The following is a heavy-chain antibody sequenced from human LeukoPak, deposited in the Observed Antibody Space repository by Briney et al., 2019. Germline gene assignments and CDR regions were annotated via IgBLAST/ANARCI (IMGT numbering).Heavy chain of an antibody. V-gene: IGHV1-69*13. D-gene: IGHD3-22*01. J-gene: IGHJ6*02. Sequence: EASVKVSCKASGGTFSSYAISWVRQAPGQGLEWMGGIIPIFGTANYAQKFQGRVTITADGSTSTAYMELSSLRSEDTAVYYCARSITMIVVVTNYYGMDVWGQGTTVTVS. CDR1: GGTFSSYA. CDR3: ARSITMIVVVTNYYGMDV. CDR2: IIPIFGTA.